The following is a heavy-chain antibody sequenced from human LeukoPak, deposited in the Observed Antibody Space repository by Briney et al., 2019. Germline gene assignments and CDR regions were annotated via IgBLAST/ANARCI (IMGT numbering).Heavy chain of an antibody. CDR3: ATLTGDRFYYYYYMDV. D-gene: IGHD7-27*01. Sequence: RASVKVSCKASGGTFSSYAISWVRQAPGQGLEWVGGIIPIFGTANYAQKFQGRVTITTDESTSTAYMELSSLRSEDTAVYYCATLTGDRFYYYYYMDVWGKGTTVTVSS. J-gene: IGHJ6*03. V-gene: IGHV1-69*05. CDR2: IIPIFGTA. CDR1: GGTFSSYA.